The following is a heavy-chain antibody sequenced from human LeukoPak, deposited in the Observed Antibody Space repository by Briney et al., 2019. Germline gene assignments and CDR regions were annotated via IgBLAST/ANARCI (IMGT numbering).Heavy chain of an antibody. CDR2: INAGNGNT. D-gene: IGHD4-11*01. CDR3: ARNSNYGARVY. V-gene: IGHV1-3*01. J-gene: IGHJ4*02. CDR1: GYTFTSYA. Sequence: ASVKVSCKASGYTFTSYAKHWVRQAPGQRLEWMGWINAGNGNTKYSQKFQGRVTITRDTSASTAYMELSSLRSEDTAVYYCARNSNYGARVYWGQGTLVTVSS.